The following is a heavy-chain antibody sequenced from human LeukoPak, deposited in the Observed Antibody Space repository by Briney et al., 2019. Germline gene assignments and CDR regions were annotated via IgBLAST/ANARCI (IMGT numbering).Heavy chain of an antibody. CDR1: GGSISSYY. V-gene: IGHV4-4*07. CDR2: IYTSGST. J-gene: IGHJ5*02. D-gene: IGHD6-6*01. CDR3: ARDGIAAPGGWFDP. Sequence: PSETLSLTCTVSGGSISSYYWSWIRQPAGKGLEWIGRIYTSGSTNYNPSLKSRVTMSVDTSKNQFSLKLSSVTAADAAVYYCARDGIAAPGGWFDPWGQGTLVTVSS.